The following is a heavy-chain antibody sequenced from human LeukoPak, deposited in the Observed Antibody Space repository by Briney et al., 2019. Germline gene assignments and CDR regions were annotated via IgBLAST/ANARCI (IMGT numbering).Heavy chain of an antibody. V-gene: IGHV4-34*01. CDR1: VGPPSVVY. CDR2: INHSGST. D-gene: IGHD3-3*01. J-gene: IGHJ4*02. Sequence: SETQTLPCTVSVGPPSVVYLCGARQPPGKGLEWIGEINHSGSTNYNPSLKSRVTISVYPPKNQCPLKMSSVTAADTVVSYCARRSGLFGVVIRKSGRGSRLFWGGGTLVTVSS. CDR3: ARRSGLFGVVIRKSGRGSRLF.